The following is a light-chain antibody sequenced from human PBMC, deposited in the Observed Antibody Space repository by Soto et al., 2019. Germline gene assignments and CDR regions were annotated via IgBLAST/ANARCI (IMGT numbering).Light chain of an antibody. CDR2: EDT. J-gene: IGLJ1*01. V-gene: IGLV2-23*01. CDR1: SGDVGSYNL. CDR3: CSSGRSSSFYV. Sequence: QSALTQPASVSGSPGQSITISCTGTSGDVGSYNLVSWYQQHPDKAPKLMIYEDTKRPSGVSDRFSGSTSGNTASLTISGLQAEDAADYYCCSSGRSSSFYVFGTGTKLTVL.